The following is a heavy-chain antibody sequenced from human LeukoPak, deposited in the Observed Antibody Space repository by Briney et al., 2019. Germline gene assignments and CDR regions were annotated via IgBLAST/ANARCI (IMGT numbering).Heavy chain of an antibody. CDR2: IKSKTDGGTT. V-gene: IGHV3-15*01. CDR3: ARDHLPYEDGPQGWYFDL. D-gene: IGHD3-3*01. Sequence: GGSLRLSCAASGFTISNAYMSWVRQAPGKGLEWVGRIKSKTDGGTTDSAAPVKGRFTISRDDSKNTLYLQMNSLRAEDTAVYYCARDHLPYEDGPQGWYFDLWGRGTLVTVSS. J-gene: IGHJ2*01. CDR1: GFTISNAY.